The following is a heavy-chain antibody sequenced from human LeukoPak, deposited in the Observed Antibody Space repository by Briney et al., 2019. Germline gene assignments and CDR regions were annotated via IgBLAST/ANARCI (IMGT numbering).Heavy chain of an antibody. Sequence: GESLKISCKGSGYSFTSYWIGWVRQLPGKGLEWMGIIYPGDSDTRYSPSFQGQVTISADKSISTAYLQWSSLKASDTAMYYCARHKYPVYGSGTPWFDPWGQGTLVTVSS. J-gene: IGHJ5*02. CDR3: ARHKYPVYGSGTPWFDP. CDR2: IYPGDSDT. V-gene: IGHV5-51*01. D-gene: IGHD3-10*01. CDR1: GYSFTSYW.